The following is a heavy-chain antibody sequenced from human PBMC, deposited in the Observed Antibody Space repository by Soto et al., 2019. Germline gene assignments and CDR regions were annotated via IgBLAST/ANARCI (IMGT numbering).Heavy chain of an antibody. CDR1: VWCFSGHS. CDR3: STRAYANQGYYRFDK. J-gene: IGHJ4*01. D-gene: IGHD3-3*01. Sequence: SETLSRTCSFCVWCFSGHSCTLILQSPGKGLEWIGDINHSGRVNYSPSLKSRVTISLDTSKNQFSLTLSAVTAAYTATYYCSTRAYANQGYYRFDKWGKRTLVTXYS. V-gene: IGHV4-34*01. CDR2: INHSGRV.